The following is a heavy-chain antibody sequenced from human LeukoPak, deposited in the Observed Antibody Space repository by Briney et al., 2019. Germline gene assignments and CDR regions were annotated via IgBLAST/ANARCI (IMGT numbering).Heavy chain of an antibody. Sequence: SETLSLTCSVSGGSINNYYWSWIRQPPGKGLEWIGYIYYSGSTNYNPSLKSRVTISVDTSKNQFSLKLSSVTAADTAVYYCAREDYYDSSGYFDYWGQGTLVTVSS. CDR2: IYYSGST. CDR1: GGSINNYY. J-gene: IGHJ4*02. V-gene: IGHV4-59*01. D-gene: IGHD3-22*01. CDR3: AREDYYDSSGYFDY.